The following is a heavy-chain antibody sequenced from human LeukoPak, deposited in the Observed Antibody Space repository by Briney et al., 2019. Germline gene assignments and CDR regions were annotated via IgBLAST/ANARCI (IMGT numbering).Heavy chain of an antibody. CDR3: AKVYTDYGDNLLFDY. J-gene: IGHJ4*02. CDR2: ISGSGGST. CDR1: GFTFSSYA. D-gene: IGHD4-17*01. Sequence: GGSLRLSCAASGFTFSSYAMSWVRQAPGKGLEWVSAISGSGGSTYYADSAKGRFTISRDNSKNTLYLQMNSLRAEDTAVYYCAKVYTDYGDNLLFDYWGQGTLVTVSS. V-gene: IGHV3-23*01.